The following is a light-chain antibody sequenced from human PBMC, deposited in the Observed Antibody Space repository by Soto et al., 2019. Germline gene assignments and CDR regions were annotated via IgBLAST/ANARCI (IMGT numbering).Light chain of an antibody. J-gene: IGKJ5*01. Sequence: IVLTQSPGTLSLSPGERATLSCRASQSVSSSYLAWYQQKPGQAPRLLIYGASSRATGIPDRFSGSGSGTDFTLTINRLEPEDFAVYYCQQHGSSITFGQGTRLEIK. CDR2: GAS. CDR3: QQHGSSIT. CDR1: QSVSSSY. V-gene: IGKV3-20*01.